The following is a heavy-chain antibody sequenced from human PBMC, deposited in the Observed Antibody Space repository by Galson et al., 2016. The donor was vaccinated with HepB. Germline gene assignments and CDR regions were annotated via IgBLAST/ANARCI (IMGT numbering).Heavy chain of an antibody. CDR2: LSPSGTST. V-gene: IGHV3-23*01. CDR1: GLMYTHYA. J-gene: IGHJ3*01. Sequence: SLRLSCAVSGLMYTHYAMNWVRQAPGKGLEWVSGLSPSGTSTHYADSVKGRFSISRDNSKTTLYLQMNSLRVEDTALYYCAREQRWLQFGKDAFDLWGQGTFVIVSS. D-gene: IGHD5-24*01. CDR3: AREQRWLQFGKDAFDL.